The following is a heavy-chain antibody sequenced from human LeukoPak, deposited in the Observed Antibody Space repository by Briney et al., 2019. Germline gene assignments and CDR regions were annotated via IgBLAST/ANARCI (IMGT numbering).Heavy chain of an antibody. J-gene: IGHJ3*02. V-gene: IGHV4-59*01. CDR2: ISYSGST. D-gene: IGHD1-26*01. Sequence: ASETLSLTCTVSGGSISSYYWSWIRQPPGKGLEWIGYISYSGSTDYNPSLKSRVTISLDTSKNQFSLRLSSVTAADTAMYYCARETRLHSGSYSNDAFDIWGQGTMVTVSS. CDR3: ARETRLHSGSYSNDAFDI. CDR1: GGSISSYY.